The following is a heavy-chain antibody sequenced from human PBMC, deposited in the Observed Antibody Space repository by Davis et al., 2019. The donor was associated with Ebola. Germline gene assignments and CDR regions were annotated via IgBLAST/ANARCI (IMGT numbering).Heavy chain of an antibody. CDR3: ARARFGVVSNYYYYYGMDV. CDR1: GGSTSSYY. CDR2: IYYSGST. Sequence: MPSETLSLTCTVSGGSTSSYYWSWIRQPPGKGLEWIGYIYYSGSTNYNPSLKSRVTISVDTSKNQFSLKLSSVTAADTAVYYCARARFGVVSNYYYYYGMDVWGQGTTVTVSS. J-gene: IGHJ6*02. D-gene: IGHD3-3*01. V-gene: IGHV4-59*01.